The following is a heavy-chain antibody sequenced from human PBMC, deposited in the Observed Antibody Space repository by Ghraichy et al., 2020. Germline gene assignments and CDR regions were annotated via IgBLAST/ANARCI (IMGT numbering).Heavy chain of an antibody. J-gene: IGHJ5*02. D-gene: IGHD6-19*01. CDR2: IYYSGST. Sequence: SQTLSLTCTVSGGSISSYYWSWIRHPPGKGLEWIGYIYYSGSTNYNPSLKSRVTISVDTSKNQLSLKLSSVTAADTAVYYCATSSGWYEPGWFDPWGQGTLVTVSS. CDR3: ATSSGWYEPGWFDP. CDR1: GGSISSYY. V-gene: IGHV4-59*01.